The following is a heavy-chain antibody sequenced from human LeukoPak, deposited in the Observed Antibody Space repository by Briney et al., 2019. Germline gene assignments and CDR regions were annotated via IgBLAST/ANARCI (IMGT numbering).Heavy chain of an antibody. CDR2: IYPRDGST. CDR1: GYTFTSNY. V-gene: IGHV1-46*01. CDR3: ARDNTGNSSWYRYFDY. D-gene: IGHD6-13*01. J-gene: IGHJ4*02. Sequence: ASVKVSCKASGYTFTSNYIHWVRQAPGQGLEWMGMIYPRDGSTSYAQKFQGRVTVTRDTSTSTVHMELSSLRSEDTAVYYCARDNTGNSSWYRYFDYWGQGTLVTVSS.